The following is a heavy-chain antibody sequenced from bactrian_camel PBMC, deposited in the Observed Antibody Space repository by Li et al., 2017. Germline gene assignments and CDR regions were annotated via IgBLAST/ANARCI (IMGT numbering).Heavy chain of an antibody. CDR1: DYPWGNNY. CDR3: ARGINEYFLSLTESDYSD. Sequence: DVQLVESGGGSVQAGESLKLSCVASDYPWGNNYMAWFRQAPGKDREGVAAIAPSNGNIRYADSVKGRFTISQDSPRDTLYLQMNNLEPADTAMYYCARGINEYFLSLTESDYSDWGQGTQVTVS. D-gene: IGHD4*01. V-gene: IGHV3S42*01. J-gene: IGHJ4*01. CDR2: IAPSNGNI.